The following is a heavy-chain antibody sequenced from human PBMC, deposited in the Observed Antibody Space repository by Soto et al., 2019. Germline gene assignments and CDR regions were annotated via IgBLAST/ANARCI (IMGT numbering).Heavy chain of an antibody. D-gene: IGHD3-10*01. V-gene: IGHV3-30-3*01. Sequence: PGGSLRLSCAASGFTFSSYAMHWVRQAPGKGLEWVAVISYDGSNKYYADSVKGRFTISRDNSKNTLYLQMNSLRAEDTAVYYCASGGSGSYYNVYWGQGTLVTVSS. CDR2: ISYDGSNK. J-gene: IGHJ4*02. CDR1: GFTFSSYA. CDR3: ASGGSGSYYNVY.